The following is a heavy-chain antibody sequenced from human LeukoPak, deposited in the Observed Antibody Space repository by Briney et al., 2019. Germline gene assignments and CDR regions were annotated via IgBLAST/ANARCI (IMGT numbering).Heavy chain of an antibody. J-gene: IGHJ4*02. D-gene: IGHD3-22*01. Sequence: SETLSLTCTVSGGSISSGDYYWTWIRQHSGKGLEWIGYIYYSGSTYYNPSLKSRVTISVDTSKNQFSLKLSSVTAADTAVYYCARGPPTDYYDSSGSPQPFDYWGQGTLVTVSS. CDR3: ARGPPTDYYDSSGSPQPFDY. V-gene: IGHV4-31*03. CDR2: IYYSGST. CDR1: GGSISSGDYY.